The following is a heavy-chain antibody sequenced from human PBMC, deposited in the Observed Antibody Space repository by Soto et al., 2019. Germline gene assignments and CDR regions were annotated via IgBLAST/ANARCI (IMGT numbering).Heavy chain of an antibody. D-gene: IGHD3-3*01. J-gene: IGHJ3*02. CDR2: ISAYNAKT. CDR1: VYTFTSYG. Sequence: ASVKISCNSSVYTFTSYGVSWVRQEPGQGIEWMGWISAYNAKTKYAQKIQGRVTMTTDTSTSTAYMELRSLRSDDTAVYYCARHRRGFLEWLHDGSDIWGQGTMVPVSS. CDR3: ARHRRGFLEWLHDGSDI. V-gene: IGHV1-18*01.